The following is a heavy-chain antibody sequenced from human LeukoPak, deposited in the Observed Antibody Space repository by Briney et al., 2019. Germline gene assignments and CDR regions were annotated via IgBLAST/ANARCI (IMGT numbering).Heavy chain of an antibody. Sequence: ASVKVSCKASGYTFTSYDINRVRQATGQGLEWMGWMNPNSGNTGYAQKFQGRVTMTRNTSISTVYMELSSLRSEDTAVYYCASSSWPYYYYYGMDVWGQGTTVTVSS. V-gene: IGHV1-8*01. CDR2: MNPNSGNT. CDR3: ASSSWPYYYYYGMDV. CDR1: GYTFTSYD. J-gene: IGHJ6*02. D-gene: IGHD6-13*01.